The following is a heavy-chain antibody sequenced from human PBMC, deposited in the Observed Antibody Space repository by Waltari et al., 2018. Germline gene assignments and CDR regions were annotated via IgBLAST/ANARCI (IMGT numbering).Heavy chain of an antibody. D-gene: IGHD2-2*02. V-gene: IGHV3-30*18. CDR1: GFTFSSYG. CDR2: ISYDGSNK. J-gene: IGHJ6*03. CDR3: AKVYCSSTSCYNDYYMDV. Sequence: QVQLVESGGGVVQPGRSLRLSCAASGFTFSSYGMHWVRQAPGKGLEWVAVISYDGSNKYYADCVKGRFTISRDNSKNTLYLQMNSLRAEDTAVYYCAKVYCSSTSCYNDYYMDVWGKGTTVTISS.